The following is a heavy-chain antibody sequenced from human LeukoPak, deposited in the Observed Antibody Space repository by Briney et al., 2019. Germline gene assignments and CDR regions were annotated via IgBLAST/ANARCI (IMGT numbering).Heavy chain of an antibody. CDR2: IYPGDSDT. V-gene: IGHV5-51*01. D-gene: IGHD1-26*01. CDR3: ARPRWEGTDAFDI. J-gene: IGHJ3*02. CDR1: GYSYTSYW. Sequence: GESLKISCKGSGYSYTSYWIGWVRQMPGKGLEWMGIIYPGDSDTRYSPSFQGQVTISADKSISTAYLQWSSLKASDTAMYYCARPRWEGTDAFDIWGQGTMVTVSS.